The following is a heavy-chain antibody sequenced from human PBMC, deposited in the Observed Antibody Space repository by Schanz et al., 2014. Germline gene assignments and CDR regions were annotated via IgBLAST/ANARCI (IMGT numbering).Heavy chain of an antibody. Sequence: PGGSLRLSCAASGFTFSTYYMNWVRQAPGKGLEWVSSISSSSSYISYADSVKGRFTISRDNAKNSLYLQMNSLTAEDTAVYYCARGVRIDYWGQGTLVTVSS. J-gene: IGHJ4*02. CDR2: ISSSSSYI. D-gene: IGHD3-3*01. CDR1: GFTFSTYY. CDR3: ARGVRIDY. V-gene: IGHV3-21*01.